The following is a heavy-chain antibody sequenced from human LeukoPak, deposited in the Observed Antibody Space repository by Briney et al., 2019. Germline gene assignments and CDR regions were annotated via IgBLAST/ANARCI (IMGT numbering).Heavy chain of an antibody. D-gene: IGHD3-10*01. Sequence: GASVKVSCKASGYTFSSYGISWVRQAPGQGLEWMGWISAYNGNTNYRQKLKGRVTMTTDTFTGTAYMDLRSLRSDDTAIYYCARDSPDGSGTYYNDSPDYWGQGTLVTVSS. V-gene: IGHV1-18*01. J-gene: IGHJ4*02. CDR2: ISAYNGNT. CDR1: GYTFSSYG. CDR3: ARDSPDGSGTYYNDSPDY.